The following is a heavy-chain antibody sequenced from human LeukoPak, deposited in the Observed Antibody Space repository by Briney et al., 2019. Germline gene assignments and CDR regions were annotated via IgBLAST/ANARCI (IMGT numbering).Heavy chain of an antibody. V-gene: IGHV3-21*01. CDR3: ARGLHRYDSSGYYGL. J-gene: IGHJ2*01. CDR2: ISSSGSYI. CDR1: GFNFSSYS. D-gene: IGHD3-22*01. Sequence: GGSLRLSCAASGFNFSSYSLNWVRQAPGKGLEWVSCISSSGSYIYYADSVKGRFTISRDNAKNSLFLQMNSLRAEDTAVYYCARGLHRYDSSGYYGLWGRGTLVSASS.